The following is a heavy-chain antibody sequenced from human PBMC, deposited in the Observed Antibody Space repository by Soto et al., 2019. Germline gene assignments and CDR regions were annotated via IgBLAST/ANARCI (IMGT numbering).Heavy chain of an antibody. D-gene: IGHD3-3*01. V-gene: IGHV3-11*01. CDR1: GYTFSDDY. CDR3: ASHYDMWRGYLSPVDY. CDR2: IDTSGTKI. J-gene: IGHJ4*02. Sequence: QVQLVESGGDLVKPGVSLRLSCAASGYTFSDDYMSWIRQAPGKGLEWISYIDTSGTKIYYADSVKGRFTITRDNAKNSLYLEMSSLRDEDTAVYYWASHYDMWRGYLSPVDYWGQGTLVTVSS.